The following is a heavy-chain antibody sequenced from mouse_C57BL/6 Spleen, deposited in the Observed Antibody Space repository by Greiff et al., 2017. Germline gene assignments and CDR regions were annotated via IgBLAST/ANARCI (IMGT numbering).Heavy chain of an antibody. CDR3: ARGRNFDD. CDR2: IYPSDSET. J-gene: IGHJ2*01. CDR1: GYTFTSYW. V-gene: IGHV1-61*01. D-gene: IGHD1-1*01. Sequence: QLQQPGAELVRPGSSVKLSCKASGYTFTSYWMDWVKQRPGQGLEWVGNIYPSDSETHYNQKFKDKATLTVDKSSSTAYRQLTSLTSEDSAVYYCARGRNFDDWGQGTTLTVSS.